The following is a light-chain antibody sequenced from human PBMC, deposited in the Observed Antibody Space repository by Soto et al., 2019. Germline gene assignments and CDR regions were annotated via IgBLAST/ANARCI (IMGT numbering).Light chain of an antibody. Sequence: EIVLTQSPGTLSLSPGERATLSCRASQGVTSSYLAWYQQKPGQAPRLLIYGASIWATGIPYRFNGSGSGTDFTLTISRLEPEDFAVYYCQQYDSSPLTFGGGTKVEIK. CDR3: QQYDSSPLT. V-gene: IGKV3-20*01. CDR1: QGVTSSY. CDR2: GAS. J-gene: IGKJ4*01.